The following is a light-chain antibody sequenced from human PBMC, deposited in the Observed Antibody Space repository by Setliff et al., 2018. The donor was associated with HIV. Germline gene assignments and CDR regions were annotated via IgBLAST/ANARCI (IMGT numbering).Light chain of an antibody. Sequence: QSVLTQPASVSGSPGQSITISCTGTSSDIGGYTSVSCYQQHTGKAPKLIIYDVTKRPSGLSNRFSVSQSGNTASLTISGLQGEDAADYYCSSYTSSVTYVFGTGTKVTVL. CDR2: DVT. J-gene: IGLJ1*01. CDR1: SSDIGGYTS. V-gene: IGLV2-14*03. CDR3: SSYTSSVTYV.